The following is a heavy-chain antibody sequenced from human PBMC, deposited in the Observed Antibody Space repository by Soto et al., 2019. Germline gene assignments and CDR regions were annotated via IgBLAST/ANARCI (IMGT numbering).Heavy chain of an antibody. CDR2: ISGSGGST. Sequence: EVQLLESGGGLVQPGGSLRLSCAASGFTFSSYAMSWVRQAPGKGLEWVSAISGSGGSTYYADSVKGRFTISRNKSKNTLYLQMNSLRAEDTAVYYCAKDGGSDIVVVPAAISKYNWFDPWGQGTLVTVSS. D-gene: IGHD2-2*02. J-gene: IGHJ5*02. V-gene: IGHV3-23*01. CDR1: GFTFSSYA. CDR3: AKDGGSDIVVVPAAISKYNWFDP.